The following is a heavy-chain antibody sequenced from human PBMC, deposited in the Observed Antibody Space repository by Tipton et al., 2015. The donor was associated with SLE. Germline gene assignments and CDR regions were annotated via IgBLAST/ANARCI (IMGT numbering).Heavy chain of an antibody. V-gene: IGHV4-4*09. CDR1: GGSISSYY. Sequence: TLSLTCTVSGGSISSYYWSWIRQAAGKGLEWIGYSDTRGNSNYNPSLKSRVTISVDTSRNQFSLNLSPVTAADTAVYYCARMATVTTFDYWGQGTLVTISS. D-gene: IGHD4-17*01. CDR3: ARMATVTTFDY. J-gene: IGHJ4*02. CDR2: SDTRGNS.